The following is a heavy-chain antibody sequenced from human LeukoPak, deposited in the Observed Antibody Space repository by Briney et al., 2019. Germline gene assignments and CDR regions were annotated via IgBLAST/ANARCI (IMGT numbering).Heavy chain of an antibody. CDR2: IYTGGST. V-gene: IGHV3-66*01. J-gene: IGHJ5*02. CDR1: GFTFSDHY. CDR3: ARYHADSVAGFDP. D-gene: IGHD4-17*01. Sequence: GGSLRLSCAASGFTFSDHYMAWVRQAPGKGLEWVSVIYTGGSTHYADSVKDRFTISRDNSKSTLYLQMDSLTVGDTAVYYCARYHADSVAGFDPWGQGTQVTVSS.